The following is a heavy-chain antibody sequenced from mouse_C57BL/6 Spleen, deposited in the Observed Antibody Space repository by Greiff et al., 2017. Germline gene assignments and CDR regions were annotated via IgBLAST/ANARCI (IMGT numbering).Heavy chain of an antibody. D-gene: IGHD4-1*01. CDR3: ARWLTGTYYAMDY. V-gene: IGHV1-50*01. CDR1: GYTFTSYW. CDR2: IDPSDSYT. J-gene: IGHJ4*01. Sequence: QVQLQQPGAELVKPGASVKLSCKASGYTFTSYWMQWVKQRPGQGLEWIGEIDPSDSYTNYNQKFKGKSTLTVDTSSSTAYMQLSSLTSEDSAVYYCARWLTGTYYAMDYWGQGTSVTVSS.